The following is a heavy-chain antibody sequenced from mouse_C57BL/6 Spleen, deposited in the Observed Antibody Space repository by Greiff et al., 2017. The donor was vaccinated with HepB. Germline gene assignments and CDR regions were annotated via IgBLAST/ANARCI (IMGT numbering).Heavy chain of an antibody. CDR2: ISYDGSN. D-gene: IGHD1-1*01. CDR1: GYSITSGYY. CDR3: AREGVTTEGFAY. V-gene: IGHV3-6*01. Sequence: VQLKESGPGLVKPSQSLSLTCSVTGYSITSGYYWNWIRQFPGNKLEWMGYISYDGSNNYNPSLKNRISITRDTSKNQFFLKLNSVTTEDTATYYCAREGVTTEGFAYWGQGTLVTVSA. J-gene: IGHJ3*01.